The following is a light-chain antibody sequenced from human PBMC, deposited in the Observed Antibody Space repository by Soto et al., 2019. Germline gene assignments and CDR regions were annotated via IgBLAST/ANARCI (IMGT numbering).Light chain of an antibody. V-gene: IGLV2-14*03. Sequence: QSVLTQPASVSGSPGQSITISCSGTSSDIGSYDHVAWYQQLPGKSPKLIIYAVSDRPSGVSDRVSGSKSGISASLTISGLQTEDEADYYCISYTDRQSYLFGTGTKVTVL. J-gene: IGLJ1*01. CDR1: SSDIGSYDH. CDR3: ISYTDRQSYL. CDR2: AVS.